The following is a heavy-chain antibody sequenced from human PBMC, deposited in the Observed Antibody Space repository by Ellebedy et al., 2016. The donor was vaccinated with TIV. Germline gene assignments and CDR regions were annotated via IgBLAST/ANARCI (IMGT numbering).Heavy chain of an antibody. CDR2: IGEDGSET. V-gene: IGHV3-7*01. CDR1: GFNFRSYW. CDR3: VRDAGWGRFDY. Sequence: GESLKISXAPSGFNFRSYWMDWVRQVPGKRPEWVANIGEDGSETYYADSVEGRFTIFRDNAKSLLYLQMNSLRVDDTAVYYCVRDAGWGRFDYWGQGTLVTVSS. J-gene: IGHJ4*02. D-gene: IGHD3-16*01.